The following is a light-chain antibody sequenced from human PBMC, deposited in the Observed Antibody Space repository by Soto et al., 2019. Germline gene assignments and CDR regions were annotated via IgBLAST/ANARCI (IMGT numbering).Light chain of an antibody. Sequence: DIQMTQSPSSLSASVGDRVTITCRASQSISTWLAWFQQKPGKAPKLLIYRASSLESGAPSRFSGSGSGTEFTLTISSLQPEDFGIYYCQQYENYWTFGQGTKVDIK. CDR2: RAS. J-gene: IGKJ1*01. CDR1: QSISTW. V-gene: IGKV1-5*03. CDR3: QQYENYWT.